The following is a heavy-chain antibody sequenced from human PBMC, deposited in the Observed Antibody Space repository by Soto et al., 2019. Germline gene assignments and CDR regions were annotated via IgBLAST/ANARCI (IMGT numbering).Heavy chain of an antibody. CDR1: GGTFSSYT. J-gene: IGHJ3*02. CDR2: IIPILGIA. Sequence: SVKVSCKASGGTFSSYTISWVRQAPGQGLEWMGRIIPILGIANYAQKFQGRVTITADKSTSTAYMELSSLRSEDTAVCYCARESVSGIGANDAFDIWGQGTMVTVSS. CDR3: ARESVSGIGANDAFDI. D-gene: IGHD3-10*01. V-gene: IGHV1-69*04.